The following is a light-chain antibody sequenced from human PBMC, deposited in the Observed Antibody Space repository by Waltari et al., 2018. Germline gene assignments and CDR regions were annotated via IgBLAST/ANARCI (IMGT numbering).Light chain of an antibody. J-gene: IGLJ2*01. CDR1: SSAVGANNF. V-gene: IGLV2-23*02. CDR3: CSYTSIGPVL. CDR2: EVT. Sequence: QSALTQPASVSGSPGQSIASTCIATSSAVGANNFLSWYQQHPGRAPKLMIHEVTKRPSGVSTRFSGSKSGNTASLTISGLQAEDEADYYCCSYTSIGPVLIGGGTKVTVL.